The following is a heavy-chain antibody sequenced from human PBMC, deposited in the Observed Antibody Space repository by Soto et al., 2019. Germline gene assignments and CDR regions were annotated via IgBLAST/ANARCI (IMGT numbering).Heavy chain of an antibody. D-gene: IGHD2-15*01. CDR2: IYAGGST. CDR1: GGSISSYY. Sequence: SETLSLTCTVSGGSISSYYWSWIRQPAGKGLEWIGRIYAGGSTNYNPSLKSRVTMSVDTSKNQFSLRLTSVTAADTAVYYCARASVGPPGGGSWIMPFDFWGQGTLVTVSS. CDR3: ARASVGPPGGGSWIMPFDF. V-gene: IGHV4-4*07. J-gene: IGHJ4*02.